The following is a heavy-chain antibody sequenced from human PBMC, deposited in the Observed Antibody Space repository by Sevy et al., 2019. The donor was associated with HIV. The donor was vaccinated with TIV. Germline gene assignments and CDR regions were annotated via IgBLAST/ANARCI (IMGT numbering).Heavy chain of an antibody. CDR3: ANGISARLDY. J-gene: IGHJ4*02. Sequence: SETLSLTCTVSGDSISGYYWGWIRQPPGTGLEWIGYIYYSGITNYNPSLKSRVTISADTSKNQISLNLSSVTAADTAVYYCANGISARLDYWGQRTLVTVSS. CDR1: GDSISGYY. D-gene: IGHD6-6*01. CDR2: IYYSGIT. V-gene: IGHV4-59*01.